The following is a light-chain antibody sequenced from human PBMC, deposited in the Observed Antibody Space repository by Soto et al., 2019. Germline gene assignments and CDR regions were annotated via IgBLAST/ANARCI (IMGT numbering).Light chain of an antibody. CDR1: SSDIGHYDY. CDR2: EVS. CDR3: SSYTSTDTLVL. J-gene: IGLJ2*01. Sequence: QSVLTQPGSVSGSPGQSITISCTGTSSDIGHYDYVSWYQQHPDKAPKLIISEVSNRPSGISHRFSGSKSVNTATLTISGLQAEDEAYYHCSSYTSTDTLVLFGGGTKLTVL. V-gene: IGLV2-14*01.